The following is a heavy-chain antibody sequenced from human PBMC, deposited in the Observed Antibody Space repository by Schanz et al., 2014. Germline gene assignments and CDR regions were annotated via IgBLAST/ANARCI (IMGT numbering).Heavy chain of an antibody. CDR1: GYSFINYG. V-gene: IGHV1-18*01. CDR2: ISAYNGDT. CDR3: ARAKRFGDMDV. D-gene: IGHD3-10*01. J-gene: IGHJ6*02. Sequence: QVRLVQSGTEVKKPGASVKLSCKASGYSFINYGISWVRQAPGQGLEWMGWISAYNGDTNYALKLQGRVTMTTDTSTSTAYMELRNLRSDDTAVYYCARAKRFGDMDVWGQGTTVTVSS.